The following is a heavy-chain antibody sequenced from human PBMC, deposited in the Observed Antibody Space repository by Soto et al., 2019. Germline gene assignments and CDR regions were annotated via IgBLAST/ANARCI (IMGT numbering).Heavy chain of an antibody. CDR2: ISVYSGNT. V-gene: IGHV1-18*01. D-gene: IGHD6-6*01. CDR1: GYTFTSYG. J-gene: IGHJ5*02. CDR3: ARDSVAARPGWFDP. Sequence: ASVKVSCKASGYTFTSYGISWVRQAPGQGLEWMGWISVYSGNTNYAQKFQGRVTMTTDTSTNTAYMELTGLRSDDAAVYYCARDSVAARPGWFDPWGQGSLVTVSS.